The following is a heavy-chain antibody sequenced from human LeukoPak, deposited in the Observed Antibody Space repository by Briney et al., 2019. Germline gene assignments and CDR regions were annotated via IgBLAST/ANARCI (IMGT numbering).Heavy chain of an antibody. Sequence: SETLSLTCTVSGGSIITGSYCWSWIRQPAGKGLEWIGRVYSGGSTHYNPSLKSRVTISIDTSRNQFSLRLTSVTAADTAVYYCARRSLTALSWFDPWGQGALVTVSS. V-gene: IGHV4-61*02. J-gene: IGHJ5*02. D-gene: IGHD5-18*01. CDR1: GGSIITGSYC. CDR3: ARRSLTALSWFDP. CDR2: VYSGGST.